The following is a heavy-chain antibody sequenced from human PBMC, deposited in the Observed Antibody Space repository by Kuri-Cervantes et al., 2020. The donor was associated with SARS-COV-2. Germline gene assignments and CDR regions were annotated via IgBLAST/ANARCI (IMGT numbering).Heavy chain of an antibody. D-gene: IGHD6-19*01. CDR2: ISGSGGST. CDR1: GFTCSSYS. V-gene: IGHV3-23*01. Sequence: VGSLRLSCAASGFTCSSYSMNWVRQAPGKGLEWVSAISGSGGSTYYADSVKGRFTISRDNSKNTLCLQTNSLRAEDTAVYYCARSIAVAGENFDYWGQGTLVTVSS. CDR3: ARSIAVAGENFDY. J-gene: IGHJ4*02.